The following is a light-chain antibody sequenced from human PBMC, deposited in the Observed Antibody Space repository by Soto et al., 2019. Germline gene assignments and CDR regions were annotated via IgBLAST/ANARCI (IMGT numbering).Light chain of an antibody. CDR3: CSYAGRSTFPYV. V-gene: IGLV2-23*02. J-gene: IGLJ1*01. CDR2: EDN. CDR1: NSDVGSYNL. Sequence: QSALTQPASVSGSPGQSITISCTGTNSDVGSYNLVSWYQHHPGKAPKLMIYEDNKRPSGISDRFSGSKSGNTASLTISGLQGEDEADYFGCSYAGRSTFPYVFGTGTKVTVL.